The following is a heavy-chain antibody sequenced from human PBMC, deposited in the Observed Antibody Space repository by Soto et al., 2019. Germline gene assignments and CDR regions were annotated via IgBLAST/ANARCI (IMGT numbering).Heavy chain of an antibody. V-gene: IGHV3-48*02. CDR3: VRDRDLYRDMFHADL. CDR2: ITIRTGNV. D-gene: IGHD3-10*02. J-gene: IGHJ4*01. CDR1: GFTISECS. Sequence: PGGSLRLSSEASGFTISECSMNWVRQAPGKGLEWLAYITIRTGNVLYADSVRGRFTISADNAENSVILQMNSLRDEDSAVYFCVRDRDLYRDMFHADLWGQGTLVTVSS.